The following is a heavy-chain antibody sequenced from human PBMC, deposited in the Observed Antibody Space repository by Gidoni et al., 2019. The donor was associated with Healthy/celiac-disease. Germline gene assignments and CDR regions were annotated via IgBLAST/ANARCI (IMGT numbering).Heavy chain of an antibody. D-gene: IGHD6-13*01. CDR3: AREKTYSSSWDYYYGMDV. CDR1: GGTFSSYA. J-gene: IGHJ6*02. Sequence: QVQLVQSGAEVNKPGSSVKVSCKASGGTFSSYAISWVRQAPGQGLEWMGGIIPIFGTANYAQKFKGRVTITADESTSTAYMELSSLRSEDTAVYYCAREKTYSSSWDYYYGMDVWGQGTTVTVSS. CDR2: IIPIFGTA. V-gene: IGHV1-69*01.